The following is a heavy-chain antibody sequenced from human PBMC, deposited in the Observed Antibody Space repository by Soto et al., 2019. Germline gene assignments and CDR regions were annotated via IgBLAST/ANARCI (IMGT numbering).Heavy chain of an antibody. CDR1: GYTFTSFG. D-gene: IGHD6-13*01. J-gene: IGHJ5*02. V-gene: IGHV1-18*04. Sequence: GASVKVSCKASGYTFTSFGITWVRQAPGQDLEWMGWISAYNGDTNYAPRLQGRVTMTTDTSTTTVYMELKNLKSDDTAVYYCARDQGYSTSGLCWFGLWGQGTLGTVSS. CDR2: ISAYNGDT. CDR3: ARDQGYSTSGLCWFGL.